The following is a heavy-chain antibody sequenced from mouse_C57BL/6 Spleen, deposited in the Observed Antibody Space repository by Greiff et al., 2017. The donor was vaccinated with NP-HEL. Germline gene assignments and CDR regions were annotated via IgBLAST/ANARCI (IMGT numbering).Heavy chain of an antibody. CDR1: GYTFTSYW. D-gene: IGHD2-1*01. J-gene: IGHJ3*01. Sequence: QVQLQQPGAELVKPGASVKLSCKASGYTFTSYWMHWVKQRPGQGLEWIGMIHPNSGSTNYNEKFKSKATLTVDKSSSTAYMQLSSLTSEDSAVYYGAREGTYGNPFAYWGQGTLVTVSA. CDR3: AREGTYGNPFAY. V-gene: IGHV1-64*01. CDR2: IHPNSGST.